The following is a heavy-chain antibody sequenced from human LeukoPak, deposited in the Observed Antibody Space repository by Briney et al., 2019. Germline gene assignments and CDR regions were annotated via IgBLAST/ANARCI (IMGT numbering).Heavy chain of an antibody. J-gene: IGHJ5*02. Sequence: SQTLSLTCTVSGGSISSGDYYWSWIRQPPGKGLEWIGYIYYSGSTYYNPSLKSRVTISVDTSKNQFSLKLSSVTAADTAVYYCARGQNGEWYSSSPHNSFDPWGQGTLVTVSS. D-gene: IGHD6-6*01. CDR3: ARGQNGEWYSSSPHNSFDP. CDR2: IYYSGST. V-gene: IGHV4-30-4*01. CDR1: GGSISSGDYY.